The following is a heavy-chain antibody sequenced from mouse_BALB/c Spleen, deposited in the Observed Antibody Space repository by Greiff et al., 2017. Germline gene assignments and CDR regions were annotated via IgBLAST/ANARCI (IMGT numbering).Heavy chain of an antibody. CDR2: ISYDGSN. V-gene: IGHV3-6*02. Sequence: EVKLLESGPGLVKPSQSLSLTCSVTGYSITSGYYWNWIRQFPGNKLEWMGYISYDGSNNYNPSLKNRISITRDTSKNQFFLKLNSVTTEDTATYYCAREKDYYGYVGWYFDVWGAGTTVTVSS. D-gene: IGHD1-2*01. J-gene: IGHJ1*01. CDR3: AREKDYYGYVGWYFDV. CDR1: GYSITSGYY.